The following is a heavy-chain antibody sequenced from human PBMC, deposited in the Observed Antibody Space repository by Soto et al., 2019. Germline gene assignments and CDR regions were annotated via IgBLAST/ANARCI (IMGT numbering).Heavy chain of an antibody. J-gene: IGHJ3*02. CDR1: GYTFTSYY. V-gene: IGHV1-46*01. Sequence: QVQLVQSGAEVKKPGASVKVFCKASGYTFTSYYMHWVRQAPGQGLEWMGIINPSGGSTSYAQKFVGIVIMTSDASSSTVYMELSSLRSEATAVHYCTRDRSALVIRGQGTMVTVSS. CDR3: TRDRSALVI. CDR2: INPSGGST.